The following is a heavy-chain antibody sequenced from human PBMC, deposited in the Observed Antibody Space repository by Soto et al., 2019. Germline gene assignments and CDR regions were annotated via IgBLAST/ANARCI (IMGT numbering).Heavy chain of an antibody. Sequence: PGGSLRLSCAASGFTFSSYAMSWVRQAPGKGLEWVSAISGSGGSTYYADSVKGRFTISRDNSKNTLYLQMNSLRAEDTAVYYCASSSGYSSGWYPSWFDPWGQGALVTVSS. CDR1: GFTFSSYA. CDR3: ASSSGYSSGWYPSWFDP. V-gene: IGHV3-23*01. J-gene: IGHJ5*02. D-gene: IGHD6-19*01. CDR2: ISGSGGST.